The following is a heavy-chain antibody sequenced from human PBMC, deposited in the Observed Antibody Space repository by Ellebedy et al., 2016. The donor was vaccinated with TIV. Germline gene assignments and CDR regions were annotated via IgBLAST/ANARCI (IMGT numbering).Heavy chain of an antibody. CDR2: IKQDGSEK. V-gene: IGHV3-7*01. CDR3: ARDQPFGSF. CDR1: GFTFSNYW. Sequence: GESLKISXVVSGFTFSNYWMSWIRRAPGKGPEWVSNIKQDGSEKNYVDSVKGRFTISRDNAKNSLYLEMNSLRVDDTAMYYCARDQPFGSFWGQGTLVTVSS. D-gene: IGHD3-10*01. J-gene: IGHJ4*02.